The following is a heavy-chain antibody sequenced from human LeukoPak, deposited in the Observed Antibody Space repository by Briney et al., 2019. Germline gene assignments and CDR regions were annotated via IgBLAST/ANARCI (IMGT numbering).Heavy chain of an antibody. J-gene: IGHJ4*02. D-gene: IGHD3-22*01. CDR1: GFTFDDYA. V-gene: IGHV3-9*01. Sequence: GGSLRLSCAASGFTFDDYAMHWVRQAPGKGLEWVSGISWNSGSIGYADSVKGRFTISRDNAKNSLYLQMNSLRAEDTALYYCAKDVYYDSSGYSDYWGQGTLVTVSS. CDR3: AKDVYYDSSGYSDY. CDR2: ISWNSGSI.